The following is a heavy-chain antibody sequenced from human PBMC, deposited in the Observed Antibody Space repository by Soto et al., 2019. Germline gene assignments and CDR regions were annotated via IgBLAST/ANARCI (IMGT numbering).Heavy chain of an antibody. CDR3: ARKYSGSSWFDP. CDR1: GYTFSSSG. CDR2: ISTYNGNT. J-gene: IGHJ5*02. D-gene: IGHD6-6*01. V-gene: IGHV1-18*01. Sequence: QVQLVQSGAEVRKPGASVKVSCEASGYTFSSSGITWVRQAPRQGLEWMGWISTYNGNTNYAQKLLGRVTMTTDTSTRTAYMELRSLKSDDTAVYYCARKYSGSSWFDPWGQGTLVTVSS.